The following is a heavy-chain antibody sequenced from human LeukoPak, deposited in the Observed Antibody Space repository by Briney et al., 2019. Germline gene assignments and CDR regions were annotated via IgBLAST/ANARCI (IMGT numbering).Heavy chain of an antibody. V-gene: IGHV4-34*01. Sequence: PSETLSLTCAVFGGSLDGYYWNWIRQSPEKGLEWIGKINQSGNTNYNPSLKSRGTISVDTSKKQFSLKLSSVTAADTAVFYCARHFYSSNRYYFYYYMDVWGKGTAVSISS. CDR2: INQSGNT. CDR3: ARHFYSSNRYYFYYYMDV. J-gene: IGHJ6*03. D-gene: IGHD6-13*01. CDR1: GGSLDGYY.